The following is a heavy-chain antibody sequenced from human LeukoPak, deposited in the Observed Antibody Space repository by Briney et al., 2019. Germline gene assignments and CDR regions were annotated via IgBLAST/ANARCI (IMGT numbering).Heavy chain of an antibody. Sequence: GGSLRLSCAASGFTFSSYAMSWVRQAPGKGLEWVSSISSSSSYIYYADSVKGRFTISRDNAKNSLYLQMNSLRAEDTAAYYCASPATYGDARGYYYYMDVWGKGTTVTVSS. D-gene: IGHD4-17*01. CDR1: GFTFSSYA. J-gene: IGHJ6*03. CDR3: ASPATYGDARGYYYYMDV. V-gene: IGHV3-21*01. CDR2: ISSSSSYI.